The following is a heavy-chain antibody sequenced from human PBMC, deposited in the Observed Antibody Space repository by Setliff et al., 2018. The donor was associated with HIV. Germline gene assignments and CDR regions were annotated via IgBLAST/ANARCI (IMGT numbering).Heavy chain of an antibody. CDR2: SYYSSRT. J-gene: IGHJ4*02. CDR1: DASISKSNFL. V-gene: IGHV4-39*02. Sequence: SETLSLTCTVSDASISKSNFLWGWIRQSPGKGLEWIGSSYYSSRTYYNPSLKNRVTISADTSKNHLSLKLTSLTAADTAVYYCGRLETGPATSAYGPFNSWGQGKMVTVSS. CDR3: GRLETGPATSAYGPFNS. D-gene: IGHD4-17*01.